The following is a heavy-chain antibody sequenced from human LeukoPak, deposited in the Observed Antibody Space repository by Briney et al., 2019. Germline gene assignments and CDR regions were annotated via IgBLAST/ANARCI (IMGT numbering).Heavy chain of an antibody. V-gene: IGHV1-69*06. CDR3: ARGGHRYQLLYWYLDL. J-gene: IGHJ2*01. CDR2: IIPIFGTA. CDR1: GGTFSSYA. D-gene: IGHD2-2*01. Sequence: SVKVSFKASGGTFSSYAISWVRQAPGQGLEWMGGIIPIFGTANYAQKFQGRVTITADKSTSTAYMELSSLRSEDTAVYYCARGGHRYQLLYWYLDLWGRGTLVTVSS.